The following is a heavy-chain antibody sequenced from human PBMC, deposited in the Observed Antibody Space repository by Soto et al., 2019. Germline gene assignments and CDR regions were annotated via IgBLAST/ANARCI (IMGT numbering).Heavy chain of an antibody. D-gene: IGHD1-26*01. J-gene: IGHJ6*02. CDR3: ARDVGGSYFDYCYYGRDA. CDR1: GGSISSYY. V-gene: IGHV4-59*01. Sequence: SETLSLTCTVSGGSISSYYWSWIRQPPGKGLEWIGYIYYSGSTNYNPSLKSRVTISVDTSKNQFSLKLSSVTAADTAVYYCARDVGGSYFDYCYYGRDAWGQGTTVTVSS. CDR2: IYYSGST.